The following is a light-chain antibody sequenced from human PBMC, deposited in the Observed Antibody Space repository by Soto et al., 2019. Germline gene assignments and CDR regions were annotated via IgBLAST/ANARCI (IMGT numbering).Light chain of an antibody. J-gene: IGKJ4*01. Sequence: ETVMQQSPATLSASPGERATLSCRASQSVNSHLAWYQQKPGQSPRLLIYGASTRATGIPARFSGSGSGTDFTLTISSLQSEDFAVYYCQQYNDWPPLTFGGGTKVEMK. V-gene: IGKV3-15*01. CDR2: GAS. CDR1: QSVNSH. CDR3: QQYNDWPPLT.